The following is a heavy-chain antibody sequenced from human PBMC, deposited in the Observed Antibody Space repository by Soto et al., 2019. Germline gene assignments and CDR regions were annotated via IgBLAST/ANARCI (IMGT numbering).Heavy chain of an antibody. Sequence: QVQLVESGGGVVQPGGSLRLSCAASGFIFTSYGMQWVRQSPGEGLEWVATTANDGSAQYYADSVKGRFTISRENSKNTLFLQMDSLRPEDTGVYYCAKSTGGSSWYPPDHWGQGTLVTVSS. J-gene: IGHJ4*02. CDR2: TANDGSAQ. CDR1: GFIFTSYG. CDR3: AKSTGGSSWYPPDH. V-gene: IGHV3-30*18. D-gene: IGHD6-13*01.